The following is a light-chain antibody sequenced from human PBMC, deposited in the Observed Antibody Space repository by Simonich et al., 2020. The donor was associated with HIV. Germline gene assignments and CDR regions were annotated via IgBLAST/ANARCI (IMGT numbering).Light chain of an antibody. CDR2: GAS. Sequence: EIVMTQSPVTLSVSPGERATLSCRASQNVSSNLAWYQQKPGQDPSLLIYGASTRATCIPARFSGSGSGTEFPLTISSLQSEDFAVYYCQQYNNWPPWTFGQVTKVEIK. J-gene: IGKJ1*01. CDR3: QQYNNWPPWT. CDR1: QNVSSN. V-gene: IGKV3-15*01.